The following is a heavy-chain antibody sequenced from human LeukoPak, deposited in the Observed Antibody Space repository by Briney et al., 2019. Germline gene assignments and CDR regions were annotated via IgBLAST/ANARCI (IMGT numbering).Heavy chain of an antibody. CDR3: ARSGYDFLGLYYYMDV. V-gene: IGHV3-7*01. Sequence: GGSLRLSCAASGFTFSSYWMSWVRQAPGKGLEWVANIKQDGSEKYYVDSVKGRFTISRDNAKNSLYLQMNSLRAEDTAVYYCARSGYDFLGLYYYMDVWGKGTTVTVSS. J-gene: IGHJ6*03. CDR1: GFTFSSYW. CDR2: IKQDGSEK. D-gene: IGHD5-12*01.